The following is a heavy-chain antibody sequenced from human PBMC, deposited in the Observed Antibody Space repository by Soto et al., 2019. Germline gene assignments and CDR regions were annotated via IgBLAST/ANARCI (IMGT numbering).Heavy chain of an antibody. Sequence: GGSLRLSCAASGFTFRNYAMSWARQAPGKGLEWVSAITGDGRNTYHADSVKGRFTISRDNSINTLYLQMNSLRAEDTAKYYCAKGSASSRPYYFDYWGQGALVTVSS. CDR2: ITGDGRNT. CDR3: AKGSASSRPYYFDY. J-gene: IGHJ4*02. V-gene: IGHV3-23*01. D-gene: IGHD6-6*01. CDR1: GFTFRNYA.